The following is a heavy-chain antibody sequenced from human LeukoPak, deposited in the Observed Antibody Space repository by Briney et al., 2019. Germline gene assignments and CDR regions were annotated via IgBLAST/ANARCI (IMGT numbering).Heavy chain of an antibody. V-gene: IGHV3-23*01. J-gene: IGHJ3*02. Sequence: GGSLRLSCAASGFSFSSYGMSWVRQAPGKGLEWVSSISGSGGSTDYADSVKGRFTISRDNSKNTLYLQMNSLRAEDTAVYYCARGGSYLSAFDIWGQGTMVTVPS. CDR2: ISGSGGST. CDR1: GFSFSSYG. D-gene: IGHD1-26*01. CDR3: ARGGSYLSAFDI.